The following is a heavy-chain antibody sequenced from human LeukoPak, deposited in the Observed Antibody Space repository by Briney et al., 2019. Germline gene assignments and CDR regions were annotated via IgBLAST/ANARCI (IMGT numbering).Heavy chain of an antibody. CDR2: IYYTGTT. J-gene: IGHJ6*02. Sequence: PSETLSLTCSVSGGSISTYYWSWIRQLPGKGLEWIGYIYYTGTTNYNPSLRSRVTISVDTSRNQFSLRLSSVTAADTAVYYCAREDPQATVPEGMDIWGHGTTVIVSS. D-gene: IGHD4-17*01. CDR1: GGSISTYY. V-gene: IGHV4-59*01. CDR3: AREDPQATVPEGMDI.